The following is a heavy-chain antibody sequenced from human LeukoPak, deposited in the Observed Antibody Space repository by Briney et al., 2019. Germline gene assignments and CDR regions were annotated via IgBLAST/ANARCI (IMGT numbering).Heavy chain of an antibody. Sequence: PGGSLRLSCAASGFTFSTYWMHWVRQSPGKGLLWVSRIGSDGITTTYADSVRGRFTVSRDNAKNTLYLQIKSLRAEDTAIYFCASAPFSVFGVVSWGQGTLVTVSS. D-gene: IGHD3-3*01. V-gene: IGHV3-74*03. CDR2: IGSDGITT. CDR1: GFTFSTYW. CDR3: ASAPFSVFGVVS. J-gene: IGHJ5*02.